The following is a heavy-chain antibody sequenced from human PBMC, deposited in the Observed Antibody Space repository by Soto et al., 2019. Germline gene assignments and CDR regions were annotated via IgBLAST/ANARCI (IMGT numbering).Heavy chain of an antibody. V-gene: IGHV4-59*01. D-gene: IGHD3-10*01. CDR2: IYYSGST. CDR3: ARGAFYYYGSGTDYYYMDV. Sequence: SETLSLTCSVSGGSISRYYWSWIRQPPGKGLEWIGYIYYSGSTNYNPSLKSRVTISVDTSKNQFSLKLSSVTAADTAVYYCARGAFYYYGSGTDYYYMDVWGKGTTVTVSS. J-gene: IGHJ6*03. CDR1: GGSISRYY.